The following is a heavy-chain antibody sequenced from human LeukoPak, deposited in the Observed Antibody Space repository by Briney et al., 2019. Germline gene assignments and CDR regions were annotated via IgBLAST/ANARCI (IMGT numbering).Heavy chain of an antibody. D-gene: IGHD6-13*01. CDR2: INTNSGGT. CDR3: ARDYSTSSWDN. V-gene: IGHV1-2*02. Sequence: ASVKVSCKASGYTFTIHHIQWVRQAPGRGLEWMGWINTNSGGTTYSQKFQGRITMTRDPSITTAYMELSSLRSDDTAVYYCARDYSTSSWDNWGQGTLVTVSS. J-gene: IGHJ4*02. CDR1: GYTFTIHH.